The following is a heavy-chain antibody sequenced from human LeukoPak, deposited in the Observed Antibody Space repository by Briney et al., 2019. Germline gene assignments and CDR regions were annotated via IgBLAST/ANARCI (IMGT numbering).Heavy chain of an antibody. CDR2: ISWDGGST. Sequence: GGSLRLSCAASGFTFDDYAMHWVRQAPGKGLEWVSLISWDGGSTYYADSVKGRFTISRDNSKNSLYLQMNSLRAEDTALYYCAKDRSDYGDYGTYMDVWGKGTTVTVSS. V-gene: IGHV3-43D*03. J-gene: IGHJ6*03. CDR3: AKDRSDYGDYGTYMDV. CDR1: GFTFDDYA. D-gene: IGHD4-17*01.